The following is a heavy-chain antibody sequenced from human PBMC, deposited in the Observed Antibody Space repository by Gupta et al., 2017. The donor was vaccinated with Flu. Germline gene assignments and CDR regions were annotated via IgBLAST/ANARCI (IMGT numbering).Heavy chain of an antibody. CDR3: ARKGVRGSGSYYKDHYYYYGMDV. D-gene: IGHD3-10*01. CDR2: INPNSGGT. V-gene: IGHV1-2*02. CDR1: GYTFTGYY. Sequence: QVQLVQSGAEVKKPGASVKVSCKASGYTFTGYYMHWVRQAPGQGLAWMGWINPNSGGTNYAQKLQGRVTMTRDTSISTAYMELSRLRSDDTAVYYCARKGVRGSGSYYKDHYYYYGMDVWGQGTTVTVSS. J-gene: IGHJ6*02.